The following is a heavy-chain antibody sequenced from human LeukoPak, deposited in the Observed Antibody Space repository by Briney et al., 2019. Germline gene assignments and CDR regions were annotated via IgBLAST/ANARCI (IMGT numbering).Heavy chain of an antibody. V-gene: IGHV1-8*03. CDR3: AKGLGVVIDFLVFDN. CDR2: MNPNSGNT. J-gene: IGHJ4*02. CDR1: GYTFTSYD. Sequence: ASVKVSCKASGYTFTSYDINWVRQATGQGLEWMGWMNPNSGNTGYAQKFQGRVTITRNTSISTAYMELSSLRSEDTAIYYCAKGLGVVIDFLVFDNWGPGTLVTVSS. D-gene: IGHD3-3*01.